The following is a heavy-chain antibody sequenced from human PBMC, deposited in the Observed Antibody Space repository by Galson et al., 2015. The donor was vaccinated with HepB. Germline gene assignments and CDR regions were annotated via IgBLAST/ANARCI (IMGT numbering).Heavy chain of an antibody. Sequence: ETLSLTCTVSGGSISSSSYYWGWIRQPPGKGLEWIGSIYYSGSTYYNPSLKSRATISVDTSKNQFSLKLSSVTAADTAVYYCASEQWLDEDPYCFDYWGQGTLVTVSS. CDR3: ASEQWLDEDPYCFDY. CDR1: GGSISSSSYY. D-gene: IGHD6-19*01. V-gene: IGHV4-39*01. CDR2: IYYSGST. J-gene: IGHJ4*02.